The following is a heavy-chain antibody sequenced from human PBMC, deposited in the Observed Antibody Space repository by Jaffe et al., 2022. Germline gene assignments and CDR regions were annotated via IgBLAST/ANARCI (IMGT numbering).Heavy chain of an antibody. CDR2: ISWNSGSI. J-gene: IGHJ3*02. V-gene: IGHV3-9*01. CDR3: AKTGFPQWLVLTDAFDI. Sequence: EVQLVESGGGLVQPGRSLRLSCAASGFTFDDYAMHWVRQAPGKGLEWVSGISWNSGSIGYADSVKGRFTISRDNAKNSLYLQMNSLRAEDTALYYCAKTGFPQWLVLTDAFDIWGQGTMVTVSS. CDR1: GFTFDDYA. D-gene: IGHD6-19*01.